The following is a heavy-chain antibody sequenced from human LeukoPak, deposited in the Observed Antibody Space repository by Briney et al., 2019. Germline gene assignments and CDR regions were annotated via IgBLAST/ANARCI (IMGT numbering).Heavy chain of an antibody. CDR3: ARDGYSGYGFLDV. CDR1: GFAFSDHY. J-gene: IGHJ6*04. CDR2: TRNKANSYTT. V-gene: IGHV3-72*01. Sequence: GGSPRLSCAASGFAFSDHYMDWVRQAPGKGLEWVGRTRNKANSYTTEYAASVKGRFTISRDDSKNSLYLQMNSLKTEDAAVYYCARDGYSGYGFLDVWGKGTTVTVSS. D-gene: IGHD5-12*01.